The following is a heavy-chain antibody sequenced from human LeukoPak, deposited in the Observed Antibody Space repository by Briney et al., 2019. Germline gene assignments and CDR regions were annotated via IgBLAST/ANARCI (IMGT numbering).Heavy chain of an antibody. D-gene: IGHD6-19*01. V-gene: IGHV4-61*01. CDR2: IYYRSGST. J-gene: IGHJ4*02. Sequence: SETLSLTCTVSDGSVSSGNYDWSWIRQPPGKGLEWIGYIYYRSGSTNYNPSLKSRVTISAEASKNQFSLKLTSVIPKGTAGSYCARGGRYSSGWPYFDYWGQGTLVTVSS. CDR1: DGSVSSGNYD. CDR3: ARGGRYSSGWPYFDY.